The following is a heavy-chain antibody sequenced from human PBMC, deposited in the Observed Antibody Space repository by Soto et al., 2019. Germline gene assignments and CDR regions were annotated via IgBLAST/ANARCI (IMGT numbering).Heavy chain of an antibody. CDR3: AHFMMRSFLRFWFDP. V-gene: IGHV3-23*01. Sequence: GGSLRLSCAASGFTFSSYAMSWVRQAPGKGLEWVSAISGSGGSTYYADSVKGRFTISRDNSNNTLYLQMNSLRAEDTAVYYCAHFMMRSFLRFWFDPWGQGTLVTVSS. D-gene: IGHD3-16*01. CDR1: GFTFSSYA. J-gene: IGHJ5*02. CDR2: ISGSGGST.